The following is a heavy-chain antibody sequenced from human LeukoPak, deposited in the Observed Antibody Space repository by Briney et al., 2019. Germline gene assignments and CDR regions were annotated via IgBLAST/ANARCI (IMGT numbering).Heavy chain of an antibody. CDR1: GFTFTTYW. J-gene: IGHJ4*02. CDR2: IKQDGTEK. V-gene: IGHV3-7*01. Sequence: GGSLRLSCTASGFTFTTYWMSWVRHPPGKGLEWVANIKQDGTEKYYVDSVKGRFTISRDNAKNSLYLQMNSLRAEDTAVYYCARDTYYDSSGYLGYWGQGTLVTVSS. D-gene: IGHD3-22*01. CDR3: ARDTYYDSSGYLGY.